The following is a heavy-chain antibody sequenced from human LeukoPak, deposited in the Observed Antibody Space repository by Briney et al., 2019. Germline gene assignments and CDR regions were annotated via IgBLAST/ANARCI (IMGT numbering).Heavy chain of an antibody. CDR1: GFTFSSYW. CDR3: ARVVYFYLYYFDY. D-gene: IGHD2/OR15-2a*01. CDR2: IKQDGSEK. Sequence: PGGSLRLSCAASGFTFSSYWMSWVRQAPGKGLEWVANIKQDGSEKYYVDFVKGRFTISRDNAKNSLYLQMNSLRAEDTAVYYCARVVYFYLYYFDYWGQGTLVTVSS. V-gene: IGHV3-7*01. J-gene: IGHJ4*02.